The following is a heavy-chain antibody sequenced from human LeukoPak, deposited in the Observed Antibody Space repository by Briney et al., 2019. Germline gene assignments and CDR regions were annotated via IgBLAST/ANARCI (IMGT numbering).Heavy chain of an antibody. D-gene: IGHD3-22*01. J-gene: IGHJ4*02. CDR2: INPNSGGT. CDR1: GYTFTSYY. Sequence: ASVKVSCKASGYTFTSYYMHWVRQAPGQGLEWMGWINPNSGGTNYAQKFKGRVTMTRDTSISTAYMELSRLRSDDTAVYYCARVYDSSGLNLDFDYWGQGTLVTVSS. V-gene: IGHV1-2*02. CDR3: ARVYDSSGLNLDFDY.